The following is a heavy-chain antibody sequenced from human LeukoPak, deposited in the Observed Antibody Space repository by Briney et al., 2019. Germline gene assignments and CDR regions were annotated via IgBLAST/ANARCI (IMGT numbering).Heavy chain of an antibody. CDR2: IIPIFGTA. CDR1: GGTFSSYA. J-gene: IGHJ6*03. D-gene: IGHD5-18*01. Sequence: SVKVSCKASGGTFSSYAISWVRQAPGQGLEWMGGIIPIFGTANYAQKFQGRVTITTDESTSTAYMELSSLRSEDTAVYYCARAGGYSYGSHRYYYYYYMDVWGKGTTVTVSS. V-gene: IGHV1-69*05. CDR3: ARAGGYSYGSHRYYYYYYMDV.